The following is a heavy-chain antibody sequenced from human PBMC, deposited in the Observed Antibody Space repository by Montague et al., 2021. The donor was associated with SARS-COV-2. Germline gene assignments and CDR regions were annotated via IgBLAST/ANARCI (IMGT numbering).Heavy chain of an antibody. CDR3: ARDRGLSGVYGYDPLYFSGMDV. D-gene: IGHD5-12*01. V-gene: IGHV4-59*01. J-gene: IGHJ6*02. CDR2: IYESGST. CDR1: GASIRDYY. Sequence: SETLSLTCTVSGASIRDYYWSWIRQHPGKGLEWIGYIYESGSTKSNPSLTSRLIMSVDTSRTQFSLTLGSVTTADTAVYYCARDRGLSGVYGYDPLYFSGMDVWGQGTTVTVSS.